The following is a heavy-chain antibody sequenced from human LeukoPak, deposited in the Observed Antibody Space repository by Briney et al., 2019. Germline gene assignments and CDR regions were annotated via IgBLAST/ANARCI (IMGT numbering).Heavy chain of an antibody. CDR1: VGTFTSYA. V-gene: IGHV1-69*04. J-gene: IGHJ5*02. CDR2: IIPILGIA. D-gene: IGHD2-21*02. Sequence: ASETLSCTCSVGTFTSYAINWVWHRPRQGLGWMGRIIPILGIANYAQKFQGRVTITADKSTSTAYMELSSLTSEDTAVYYCARALPTEGGDGGWFDPWGQGTLVTVSS. CDR3: ARALPTEGGDGGWFDP.